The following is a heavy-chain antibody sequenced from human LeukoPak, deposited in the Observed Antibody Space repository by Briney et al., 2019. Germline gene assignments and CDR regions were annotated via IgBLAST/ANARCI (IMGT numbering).Heavy chain of an antibody. J-gene: IGHJ4*02. Sequence: ASVKVSCKASGYTFTGYYMHWVRQAPGQGLEWMGWINPNSGGTNYAQKFQGRVTMTRDTSISTAYMELSGLRSDDTAVYYCARVVTIPGDMVRGVPTLYGYWGQGTLVTVSS. CDR3: ARVVTIPGDMVRGVPTLYGY. V-gene: IGHV1-2*02. D-gene: IGHD3-10*01. CDR2: INPNSGGT. CDR1: GYTFTGYY.